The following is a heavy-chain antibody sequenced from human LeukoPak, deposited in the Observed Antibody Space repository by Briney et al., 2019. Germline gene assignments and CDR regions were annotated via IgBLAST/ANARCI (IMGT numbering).Heavy chain of an antibody. CDR2: ISGSGSRS. J-gene: IGHJ6*02. V-gene: IGHV3-48*03. CDR3: ARLQRAVRYYGMDV. CDR1: GFTFSAYE. Sequence: PGGSLRLSCAASGFTFSAYEMSWVRQAPGKGLEDISYISGSGSRSYYGDSVKGRFTVSRDNDKNSLYLQMNSLRAEDTAVYYCARLQRAVRYYGMDVWGQGTTVTVS. D-gene: IGHD1-1*01.